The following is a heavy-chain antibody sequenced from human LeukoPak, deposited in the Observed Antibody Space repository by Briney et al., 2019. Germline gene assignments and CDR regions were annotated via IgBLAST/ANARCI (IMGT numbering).Heavy chain of an antibody. V-gene: IGHV3-30*03. CDR2: MSYDGSNE. CDR1: GFSFSNYG. J-gene: IGHJ4*02. D-gene: IGHD1-7*01. Sequence: PGKPLRLSCAASGFSFSNYGMHWVRQAPGKGLEWLAHMSYDGSNEYYADSVKGRFTISRDNYKKTLYLQMESLGTEDTAVYYCARGLGNWNCRLDSWGQGTLVTVSS. CDR3: ARGLGNWNCRLDS.